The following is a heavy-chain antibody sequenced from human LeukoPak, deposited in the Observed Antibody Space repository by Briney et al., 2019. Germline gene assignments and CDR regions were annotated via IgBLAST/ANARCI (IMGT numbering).Heavy chain of an antibody. CDR2: IYTSGST. J-gene: IGHJ5*02. Sequence: SETLSLTCTVSGGSISSYYWSWIRQSPGKGLEWIGRIYTSGSTNYNPSLKGRVTISVDTSKNQFSLKLSSVTAADTAVYYCARSSSSGWGFRFDPWGQGTLVTVSS. D-gene: IGHD6-19*01. CDR1: GGSISSYY. CDR3: ARSSSSGWGFRFDP. V-gene: IGHV4-4*07.